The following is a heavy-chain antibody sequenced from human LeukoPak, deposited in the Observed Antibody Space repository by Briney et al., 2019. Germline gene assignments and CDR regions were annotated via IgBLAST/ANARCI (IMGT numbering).Heavy chain of an antibody. CDR3: ARGVWAPFDS. Sequence: GGSLRLSCAASGFILSNYWMNWVRQAPGKGLEWVANIKQDGSEKNYVDSVKGRFTISRDNTKNSLILQMNSLRDEDTAVYYCARGVWAPFDSWGQGTLASVSS. D-gene: IGHD7-27*01. CDR1: GFILSNYW. CDR2: IKQDGSEK. V-gene: IGHV3-7*01. J-gene: IGHJ4*02.